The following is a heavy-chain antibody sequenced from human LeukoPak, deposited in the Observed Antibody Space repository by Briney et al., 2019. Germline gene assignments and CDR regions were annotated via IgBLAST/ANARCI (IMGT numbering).Heavy chain of an antibody. CDR3: ARDWMLFHRPDY. CDR2: ISGSGGST. D-gene: IGHD2-21*01. J-gene: IGHJ4*02. V-gene: IGHV3-23*01. Sequence: GGSLRLSCAASGFTSSSYGMSWVRQAPGKGLEWVSAISGSGGSTYYADSVKGRFTISRDNAKNSLYLQMNSLRAEDTAMYYCARDWMLFHRPDYWGQGTLVTVSS. CDR1: GFTSSSYG.